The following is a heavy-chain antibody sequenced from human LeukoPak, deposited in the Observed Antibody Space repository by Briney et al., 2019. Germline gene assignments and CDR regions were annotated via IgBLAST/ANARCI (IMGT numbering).Heavy chain of an antibody. V-gene: IGHV5-51*01. CDR1: GYSFTSYW. CDR3: ATTYFYDSSGYLGAI. Sequence: GESLKISCKGSGYSFTSYWIGWVRQMPGKGLEWMGIIYPGDSDTRHSPSFQGQVTVSAEKSISTAYLQWSSLKASGTAMYYCATTYFYDSSGYLGAIWGQGTMVTVSS. D-gene: IGHD3-22*01. J-gene: IGHJ3*02. CDR2: IYPGDSDT.